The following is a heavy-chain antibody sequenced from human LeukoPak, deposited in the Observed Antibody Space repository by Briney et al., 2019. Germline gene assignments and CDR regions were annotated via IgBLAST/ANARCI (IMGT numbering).Heavy chain of an antibody. CDR2: INPNSGGVT. Sequence: ASVKVSCKASGYTFTGYYMHWVRQAPGQGLEWMGWINPNSGGVTNYAQKFQGRVTMTRDTFISTAFMELRWPTSDDTAFYYCAREGVVARDFDYWGQGTLVTVSS. CDR1: GYTFTGYY. V-gene: IGHV1-2*02. J-gene: IGHJ4*02. D-gene: IGHD2-15*01. CDR3: AREGVVARDFDY.